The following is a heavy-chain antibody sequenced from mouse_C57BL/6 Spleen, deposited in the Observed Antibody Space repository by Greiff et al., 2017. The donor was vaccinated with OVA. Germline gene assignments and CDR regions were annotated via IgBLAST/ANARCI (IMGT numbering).Heavy chain of an antibody. CDR1: GFSLTSYG. V-gene: IGHV2-2*01. CDR3: ARRGYYAMDY. CDR2: IWSGGST. J-gene: IGHJ4*01. Sequence: VKLVESGPGLVQPSQSLSITCTVSGFSLTSYGVHWVRQSPGKGLEWLGVIWSGGSTDYNAAFISRLSISKDSYKSQVFFKMNSQQADDTAIYYCARRGYYAMDYWGQGTSVTVSS.